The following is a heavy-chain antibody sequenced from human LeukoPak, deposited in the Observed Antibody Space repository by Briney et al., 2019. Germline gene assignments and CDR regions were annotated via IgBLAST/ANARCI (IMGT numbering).Heavy chain of an antibody. CDR1: GYTFTSYA. CDR2: IIPIFGTA. CDR3: ARVSSAIFGVVTHDY. J-gene: IGHJ4*02. D-gene: IGHD3-3*02. V-gene: IGHV1-69*13. Sequence: SVKVSCKASGYTFTSYAISWVRQAPGQGLEWMGGIIPIFGTANYAQKFQGRVTITADESTSTAYMELSSLRSEDTAVYYCARVSSAIFGVVTHDYWGQGTLVTVSS.